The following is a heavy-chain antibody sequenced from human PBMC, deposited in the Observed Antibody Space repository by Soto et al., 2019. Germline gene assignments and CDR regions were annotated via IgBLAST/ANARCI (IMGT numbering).Heavy chain of an antibody. Sequence: QVQLVQSGAEVKKPGSSVKVSCKASGGTFSSYAISCVRQAPGQGLEWMGGIIPIFGTANYAQKFQGRVTITADEYTSTAYMELSSQRSEDTAVYYCARGLKRRYYYYYGMDVWGQGTTVTASS. V-gene: IGHV1-69*01. CDR3: ARGLKRRYYYYYGMDV. J-gene: IGHJ6*02. CDR1: GGTFSSYA. D-gene: IGHD1-1*01. CDR2: IIPIFGTA.